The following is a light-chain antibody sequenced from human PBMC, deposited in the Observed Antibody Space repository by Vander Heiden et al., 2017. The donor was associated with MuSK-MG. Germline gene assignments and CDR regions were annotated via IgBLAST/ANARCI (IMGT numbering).Light chain of an antibody. CDR2: GLS. J-gene: IGKJ5*01. CDR3: RQDGSPSIT. V-gene: IGKV3-20*01. Sequence: EMALTQSPRTQYISPGETATLSARASNTINMNFLAWYQQRPGQAPRHLIYGLSNSVTGIPDRFSGSGSSTDFTLTIIRMVPQDFAVYYCRQDGSPSITFGQGTQMEI. CDR1: NTINMNF.